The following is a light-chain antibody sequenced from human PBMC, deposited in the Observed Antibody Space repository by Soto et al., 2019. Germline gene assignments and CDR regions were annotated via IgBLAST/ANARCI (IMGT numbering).Light chain of an antibody. J-gene: IGLJ1*01. CDR2: DNN. CDR3: GTWDSSLSAYV. CDR1: ISDVGGYNY. V-gene: IGLV1-51*01. Sequence: QSALTQPASVSGSPGQSITISCTGTISDVGGYNYVSWYQQHPGKAPKLMIYDNNKRPSGIPDRFSGSKSGTSATLGITGLQTGDEADYYCGTWDSSLSAYVFGTGTKVTVL.